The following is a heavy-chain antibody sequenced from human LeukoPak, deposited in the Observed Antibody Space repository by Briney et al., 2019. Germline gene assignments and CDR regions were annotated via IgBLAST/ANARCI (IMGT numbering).Heavy chain of an antibody. Sequence: SETLSLTCNVSGGSISSSSYYWGWIRQPPGKGLEWIGSIFYSGSTSYNPSLKGRVTLSVDTSKNHFSLKLSSVTAADTAVYYCARHGCRSNICHFDHWGLGTLVTVSS. D-gene: IGHD2-2*01. V-gene: IGHV4-39*01. J-gene: IGHJ4*02. CDR2: IFYSGST. CDR1: GGSISSSSYY. CDR3: ARHGCRSNICHFDH.